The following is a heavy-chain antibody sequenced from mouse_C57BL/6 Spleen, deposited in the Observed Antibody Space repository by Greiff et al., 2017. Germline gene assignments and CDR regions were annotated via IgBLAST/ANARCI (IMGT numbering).Heavy chain of an antibody. V-gene: IGHV10-1*01. CDR1: GFSFNTYA. Sequence: VQLKESGGGLVQPKGSLKLSCAASGFSFNTYAMNWVRQAPGKGLEWVARIRSKSNNYATYYADSVKDRFTISRDDSESMLYLQMNNLKTEDTAMYYCVNGNYYGNAYWGQGTLVTVSA. D-gene: IGHD2-1*01. CDR2: IRSKSNNYAT. J-gene: IGHJ3*01. CDR3: VNGNYYGNAY.